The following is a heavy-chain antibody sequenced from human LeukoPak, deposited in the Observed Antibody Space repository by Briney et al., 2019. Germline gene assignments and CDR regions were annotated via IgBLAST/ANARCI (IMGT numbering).Heavy chain of an antibody. Sequence: GGSLRLSCAASGFTFSSYAMSWVRQAPGKGLEWVSAISGSGGSTYYADSVKGRFTISRDNSKNTLYLQMNSLRAEDTAVYCCAKDRFQWELGVVDYWGQGTLVTVSS. CDR3: AKDRFQWELGVVDY. CDR1: GFTFSSYA. D-gene: IGHD1-26*01. V-gene: IGHV3-23*01. J-gene: IGHJ4*02. CDR2: ISGSGGST.